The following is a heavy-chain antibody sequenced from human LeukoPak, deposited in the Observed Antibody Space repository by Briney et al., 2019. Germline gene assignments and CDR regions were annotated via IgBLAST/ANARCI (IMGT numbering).Heavy chain of an antibody. CDR2: IYYSGST. Sequence: SETLSLTCTVSGGSISSYYWSWIRQPPGKGLEWIGYIYYSGSTNYNPSLKSRVTISVDTSKNQFSLKLSSVTAADTAVYYCARETRYDSSGYYLCGFDYWGQGTLVTVSS. CDR3: ARETRYDSSGYYLCGFDY. J-gene: IGHJ4*02. V-gene: IGHV4-59*12. CDR1: GGSISSYY. D-gene: IGHD3-22*01.